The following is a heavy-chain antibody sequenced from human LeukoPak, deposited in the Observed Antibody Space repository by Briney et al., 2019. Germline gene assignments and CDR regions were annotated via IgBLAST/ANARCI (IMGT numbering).Heavy chain of an antibody. J-gene: IGHJ3*01. CDR1: GGSINSYY. V-gene: IGHV4-59*01. Sequence: SETLSLTCTVSGGSINSYYWNWIRQPPGKGLELIGYIYYSGSPTYNPSLKSRVTISVDTSKNQFSLQLSSVTAADTAVYYCAGDVMSTALDAFDVWGQGTMVTVSS. CDR2: IYYSGSP. CDR3: AGDVMSTALDAFDV. D-gene: IGHD1-1*01.